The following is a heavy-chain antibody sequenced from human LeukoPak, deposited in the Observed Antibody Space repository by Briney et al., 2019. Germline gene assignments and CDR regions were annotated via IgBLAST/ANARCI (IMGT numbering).Heavy chain of an antibody. V-gene: IGHV4-59*01. CDR3: ARRLYYYDSTFDY. CDR2: IYYSGST. D-gene: IGHD3-22*01. CDR1: GGSISSYY. Sequence: SETLSLTCTVSGGSISSYYWSWIRQPPGKGLEWIGYIYYSGSTNYNPSLKSRVTISVDTSKNQFSLKLSSVTAADTAVYYCARRLYYYDSTFDYWGQGTLVAVSS. J-gene: IGHJ4*02.